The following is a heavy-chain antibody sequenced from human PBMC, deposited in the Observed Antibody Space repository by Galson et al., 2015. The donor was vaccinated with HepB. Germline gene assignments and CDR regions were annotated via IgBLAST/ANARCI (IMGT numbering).Heavy chain of an antibody. Sequence: CAISGDSVSTNSAAWNWIRQSPSRGLEWLGRTHYRSKWFTDYPVSLKSRITINPDTSTNQFSLQLNSVTPEDTAVYYCTRGKSPYNYAMDVWGQGTTVTVSS. CDR3: TRGKSPYNYAMDV. CDR1: GDSVSTNSAA. J-gene: IGHJ6*02. CDR2: THYRSKWFT. V-gene: IGHV6-1*01.